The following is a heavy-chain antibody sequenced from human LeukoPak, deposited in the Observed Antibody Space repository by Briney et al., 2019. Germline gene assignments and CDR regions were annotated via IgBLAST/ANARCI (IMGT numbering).Heavy chain of an antibody. Sequence: GGSLRLSCAASGFTFDDYAMHWVRQAPGKGLEWVSGISWNSGHKGYADSVKGRFTISRDNAKNSLYLRMNSLRAEDTALYYCAKDRRPTVSGGYLDLWGRGTLVIVSS. V-gene: IGHV3-9*01. D-gene: IGHD3-10*01. CDR2: ISWNSGHK. CDR3: AKDRRPTVSGGYLDL. J-gene: IGHJ2*01. CDR1: GFTFDDYA.